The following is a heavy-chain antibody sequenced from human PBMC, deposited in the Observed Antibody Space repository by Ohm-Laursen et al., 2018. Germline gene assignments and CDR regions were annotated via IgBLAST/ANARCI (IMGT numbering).Heavy chain of an antibody. J-gene: IGHJ6*02. CDR1: GYTFTGYY. D-gene: IGHD3-10*01. CDR3: ARGFFSGSYYYYYGMDV. V-gene: IGHV1-2*02. CDR2: INPNSGGT. Sequence: ASVKVSCKASGYTFTGYYMHWVRQAPGQGLEWMGWINPNSGGTNYAQKFQGRVTMTRDTSIGTAYMELSSLRSEDTAVYYCARGFFSGSYYYYYGMDVWGQGTTVTVSS.